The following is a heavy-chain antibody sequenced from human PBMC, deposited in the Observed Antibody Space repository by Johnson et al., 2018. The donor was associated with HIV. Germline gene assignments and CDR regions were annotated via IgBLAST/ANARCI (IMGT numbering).Heavy chain of an antibody. V-gene: IGHV3-66*03. D-gene: IGHD4-23*01. J-gene: IGHJ3*02. Sequence: EQLVESGGGLIQPGGSLRLSCAASGFTVSSNYMSWVRQAPGKGLEWVSVIYSGGSTYHADSVKGRFTISRDNSKNTLYLQMNSLRAEDTAVYYCAKLPGGNSGFVDAFDIWGQGTMVTVSS. CDR2: IYSGGST. CDR3: AKLPGGNSGFVDAFDI. CDR1: GFTVSSNY.